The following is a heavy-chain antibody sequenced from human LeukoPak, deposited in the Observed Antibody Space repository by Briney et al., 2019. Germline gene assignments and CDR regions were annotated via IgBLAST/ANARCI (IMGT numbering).Heavy chain of an antibody. Sequence: PGGSLRLSCAASGFSFSDYYMSWIRQAPGKGLEWIGSIYYSGSTYYNPSLKSRVTISVDTSKNQFSLKLSSVTAADTAVYYCARAFTYCSSTSCPYYFDYWGQGTLVTVSS. CDR1: GFSFSDYY. CDR3: ARAFTYCSSTSCPYYFDY. CDR2: IYYSGST. V-gene: IGHV4-39*07. J-gene: IGHJ4*02. D-gene: IGHD2-2*01.